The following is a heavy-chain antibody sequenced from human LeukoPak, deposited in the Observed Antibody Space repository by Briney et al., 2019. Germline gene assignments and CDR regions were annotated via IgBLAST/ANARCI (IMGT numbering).Heavy chain of an antibody. V-gene: IGHV1-2*06. Sequence: ASVKVSCKASGYTFTGYYMHWVRQAPGQGLEWMGRINPNSGGTNYAQKFQGRVTMTRDTSISTAYMELSRLRSDDTAVYYCARDPSARYYFDYWGQGTLVTVSS. CDR2: INPNSGGT. J-gene: IGHJ4*02. CDR1: GYTFTGYY. CDR3: ARDPSARYYFDY.